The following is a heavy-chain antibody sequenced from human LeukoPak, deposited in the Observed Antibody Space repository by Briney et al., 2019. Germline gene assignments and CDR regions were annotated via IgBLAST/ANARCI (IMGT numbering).Heavy chain of an antibody. Sequence: SETLSLTCTVSGGSISSGSYYWSWIRQPAGKGLEWIGRTYTSGSTNYNPSLKSRVTMSVDTSKNQFSLKLSSVTAADTAVYYCAREMTLVRGAPTYYFDYWGQGTLVTVSS. V-gene: IGHV4-61*02. CDR3: AREMTLVRGAPTYYFDY. CDR2: TYTSGST. CDR1: GGSISSGSYY. J-gene: IGHJ4*02. D-gene: IGHD3-10*01.